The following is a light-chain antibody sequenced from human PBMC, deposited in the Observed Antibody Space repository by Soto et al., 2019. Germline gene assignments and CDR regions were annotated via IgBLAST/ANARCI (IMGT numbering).Light chain of an antibody. Sequence: EILLTQSPATLSLSPGERSTLSCGASQSVSSYLAWYQQKPGQAPRLLIYDASSRATGIPDRFSGSGSGTDFTLTISRLEPEDFAVYYCHQRKSWPRTFGQGTKVDIK. CDR1: QSVSSY. CDR2: DAS. J-gene: IGKJ1*01. CDR3: HQRKSWPRT. V-gene: IGKV3-11*01.